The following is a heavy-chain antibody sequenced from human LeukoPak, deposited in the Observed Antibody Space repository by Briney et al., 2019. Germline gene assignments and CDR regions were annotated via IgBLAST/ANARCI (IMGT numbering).Heavy chain of an antibody. D-gene: IGHD3-22*01. J-gene: IGHJ4*02. V-gene: IGHV3-30*03. CDR2: ISYDESNK. CDR3: ARGDMYYYDSSGYYYLDY. Sequence: GGSLRLSCAASGFTFSSYGMHWVRQAPGKGLEWVASISYDESNKYYADSVKGRFTISRDNSKNTLYLQMNTLRPEDTAVYFCARGDMYYYDSSGYYYLDYWGQGTLVTVSS. CDR1: GFTFSSYG.